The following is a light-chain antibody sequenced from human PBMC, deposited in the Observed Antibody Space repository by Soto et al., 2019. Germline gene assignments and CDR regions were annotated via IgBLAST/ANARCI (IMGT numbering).Light chain of an antibody. J-gene: IGKJ1*01. Sequence: EIVMTQSPATLSVSPGERATLSCRASQSVSSNLAWYQQKPGQAPRLLIYGASTRATGIPARFSVSGSGTEFTLTISSLQSEYFAVYDCQQYNNWPWTFGQGTNVEIQ. CDR3: QQYNNWPWT. V-gene: IGKV3-15*01. CDR2: GAS. CDR1: QSVSSN.